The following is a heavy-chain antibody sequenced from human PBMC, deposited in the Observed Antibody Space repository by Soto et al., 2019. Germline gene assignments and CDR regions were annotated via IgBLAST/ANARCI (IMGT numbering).Heavy chain of an antibody. CDR3: ASDPPPLYSNAFDI. CDR2: ISFDGSSK. Sequence: PGGSLRLSCAASGLTFSTYAMHWVRQAPGKGLEWVAVISFDGSSKYYADSVKGRFTISRDNSKNTLYLQMNSLRPEDTAVYYCASDPPPLYSNAFDIRGKGTMVTVSS. D-gene: IGHD4-4*01. V-gene: IGHV3-30-3*01. CDR1: GLTFSTYA. J-gene: IGHJ3*02.